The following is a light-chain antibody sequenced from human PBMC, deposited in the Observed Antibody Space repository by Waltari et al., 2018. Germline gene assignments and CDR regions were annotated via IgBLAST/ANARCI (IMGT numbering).Light chain of an antibody. CDR3: QQSYSTLWT. Sequence: DIQMTQSPSSLSASVGDRVTITCRASQSITSYLNWYQQKPGKGPKLLIYGASSLQSGVPSRFSGSESGTDFTLTISSLQPEDFATYYCQQSYSTLWTFGQGTKVEIK. V-gene: IGKV1-39*01. CDR1: QSITSY. J-gene: IGKJ1*01. CDR2: GAS.